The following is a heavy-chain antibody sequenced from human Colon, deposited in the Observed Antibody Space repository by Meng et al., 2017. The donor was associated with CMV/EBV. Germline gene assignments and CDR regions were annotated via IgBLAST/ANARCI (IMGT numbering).Heavy chain of an antibody. CDR1: GFNFSTYS. V-gene: IGHV3-21*06. J-gene: IGHJ5*02. Sequence: GESLRLSCAASGFNFSTYSMNWVRQAPGKGLEWLSSISTRSSFIYYADAVKGRFTISRDNAKNSVYLQMDSLKTEDTAVYYCARHCVSASCNLDPSPSWGQGTVVTV. CDR2: ISTRSSFI. CDR3: ARHCVSASCNLDPSPS. D-gene: IGHD2-2*01.